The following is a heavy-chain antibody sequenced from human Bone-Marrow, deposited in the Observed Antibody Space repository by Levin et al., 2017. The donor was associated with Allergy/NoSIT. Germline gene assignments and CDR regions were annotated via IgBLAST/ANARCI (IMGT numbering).Heavy chain of an antibody. CDR2: IYSNGDA. CDR3: ARARDNFGYLPLDH. Sequence: HSQTLSLTCSVSGGSMSRYYWSWIRQSPERGLEWIGYIYSNGDASYNPSLEGRVTISVDTPRNQFSLRLTSVTAADTALYYCARARDNFGYLPLDHWGQGTLVIVSS. CDR1: GGSMSRYY. J-gene: IGHJ4*02. V-gene: IGHV4-59*12. D-gene: IGHD5-18*01.